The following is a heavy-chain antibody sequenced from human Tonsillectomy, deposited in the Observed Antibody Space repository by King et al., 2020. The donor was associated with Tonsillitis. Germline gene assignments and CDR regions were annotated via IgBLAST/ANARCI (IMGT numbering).Heavy chain of an antibody. J-gene: IGHJ4*02. CDR1: GFTFSDYY. CDR3: AREWDCGGDCYSGPDY. D-gene: IGHD2-21*01. V-gene: IGHV3-11*01. CDR2: ISSSSITT. Sequence: VQLVVSGGGLVKPGGSLRLSWAASGFTFSDYYMSWNRQVPVKGLEWGSYISSSSITTYCADSVKGRLTISRDNAKNALYLQMNSLRAEDTSVYYCAREWDCGGDCYSGPDYWGQGTLVTVSS.